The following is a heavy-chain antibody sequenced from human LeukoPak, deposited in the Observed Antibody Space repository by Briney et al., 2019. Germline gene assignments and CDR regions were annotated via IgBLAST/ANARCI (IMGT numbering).Heavy chain of an antibody. Sequence: GGSLRLSCAASGFTFSSYAMSWVRQAPGKGLEWVSGISGSGGSTYYADSVKGRFTISRDNSKNTLYLQMNSLRAEDTAVYYCAKTGYGSGSYGSRDFDYWGQGTLVTVSS. V-gene: IGHV3-23*01. J-gene: IGHJ4*02. CDR3: AKTGYGSGSYGSRDFDY. CDR1: GFTFSSYA. D-gene: IGHD3-10*01. CDR2: ISGSGGST.